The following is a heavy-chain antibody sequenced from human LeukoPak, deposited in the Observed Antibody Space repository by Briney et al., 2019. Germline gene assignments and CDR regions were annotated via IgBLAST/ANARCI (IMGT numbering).Heavy chain of an antibody. CDR1: GFTFSSYW. Sequence: PGGSLRLSCAASGFTFSSYWMSWVRQAPGKGLEWVANIKQDGSEKYYVDSVKRRFTISRDNAKNSLYLQTNILRAEDTAVYYCAKYCSSTSCYQRGFDYWGQGTLVTVSS. CDR3: AKYCSSTSCYQRGFDY. V-gene: IGHV3-7*01. J-gene: IGHJ4*02. D-gene: IGHD2-2*01. CDR2: IKQDGSEK.